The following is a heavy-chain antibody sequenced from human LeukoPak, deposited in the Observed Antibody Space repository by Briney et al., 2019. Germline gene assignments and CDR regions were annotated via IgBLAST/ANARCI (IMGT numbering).Heavy chain of an antibody. CDR1: GFTFSSYA. CDR2: ISYDGSNK. D-gene: IGHD2-15*01. V-gene: IGHV3-30*01. J-gene: IGHJ3*02. CDR3: ARGLSGKELLTLPDAFDI. Sequence: GRSLRLSCAASGFTFSSYAMHWVRQAPGKGLEWVAVISYDGSNKYYADSVKGRFTISRDNSKNTLYLQMNSLRAEDTAVYYCARGLSGKELLTLPDAFDIWGQGTMVTVSS.